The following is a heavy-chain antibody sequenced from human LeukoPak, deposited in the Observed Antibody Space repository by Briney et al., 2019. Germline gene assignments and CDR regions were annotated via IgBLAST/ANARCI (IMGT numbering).Heavy chain of an antibody. CDR1: GGSISSGGYY. CDR3: ARERGDYYDSSGYFDY. CDR2: IYYSGST. J-gene: IGHJ4*02. Sequence: SETLSLTCTVSGGSISSGGYYWSWIRQHPGKGLEWIGYIYYSGSTYYNPSLKSRVTISVDTSKNQFSLKLSSVTAADTAVYYCARERGDYYDSSGYFDYWGQGTLVTVSS. D-gene: IGHD3-22*01. V-gene: IGHV4-31*03.